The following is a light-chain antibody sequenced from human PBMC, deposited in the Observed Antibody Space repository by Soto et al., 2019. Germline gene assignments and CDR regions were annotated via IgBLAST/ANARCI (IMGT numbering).Light chain of an antibody. J-gene: IGLJ1*01. CDR1: SSDVGGYDY. CDR2: EVS. CDR3: SSYSISTAYL. V-gene: IGLV2-14*01. Sequence: QSALAQPASVSGAPVQSTTISCPGTSSDVGGYDYVSWYQLHPGKAPKLMVFEVSNRPSGVSYRFSGSKSGNTASLTSSGLQAEDEAVYFCSSYSISTAYLFGTGTKV.